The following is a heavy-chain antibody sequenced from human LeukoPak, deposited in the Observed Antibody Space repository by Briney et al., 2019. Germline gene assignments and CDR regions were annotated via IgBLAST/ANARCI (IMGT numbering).Heavy chain of an antibody. V-gene: IGHV3-23*01. Sequence: GGSLRLSCAASGFTFSSYAVSWVRQAPGKGLEWVSGISGSGGSTYYADSVKGRFTISRDNSKNTLYLQMNSLRAEDTAVYYCAKGKPRIAASRFQYFDYWGQGTLVTVSS. CDR1: GFTFSSYA. CDR3: AKGKPRIAASRFQYFDY. D-gene: IGHD6-13*01. CDR2: ISGSGGST. J-gene: IGHJ4*02.